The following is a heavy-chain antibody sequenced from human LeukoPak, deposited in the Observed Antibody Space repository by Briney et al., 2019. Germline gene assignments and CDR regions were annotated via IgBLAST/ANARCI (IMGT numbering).Heavy chain of an antibody. V-gene: IGHV4-61*02. J-gene: IGHJ4*02. D-gene: IGHD3-3*01. CDR1: GGSISSGSYY. CDR3: ARGSGYRYYFDY. CDR2: IYTSGST. Sequence: SQTLSLTXTVSGGSISSGSYYWSWIRQPAGKGLEWIGRIYTSGSTNYNPSLKSRVTISVDTSKNQFSLKLSSVTAADTAVYYCARGSGYRYYFDYWGQGTLVTVSS.